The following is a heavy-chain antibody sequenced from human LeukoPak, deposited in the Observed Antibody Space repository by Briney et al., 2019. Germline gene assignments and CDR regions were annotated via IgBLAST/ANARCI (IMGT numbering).Heavy chain of an antibody. V-gene: IGHV1-69*05. D-gene: IGHD6-13*01. Sequence: SSVKVSCKASGGTFSSYAISWVRQAPGQGLEWMGGIIPIFGTDNYAQKFQGRVTITTEESTSTAYMELSSLRSEDTAVYYCARDSRSSWYRGYYYCYYMDVWGKGTTVTVSS. CDR1: GGTFSSYA. CDR3: ARDSRSSWYRGYYYCYYMDV. CDR2: IIPIFGTD. J-gene: IGHJ6*03.